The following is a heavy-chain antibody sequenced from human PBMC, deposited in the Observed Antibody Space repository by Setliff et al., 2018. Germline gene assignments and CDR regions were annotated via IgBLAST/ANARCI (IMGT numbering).Heavy chain of an antibody. CDR2: IGHTGSI. D-gene: IGHD2-21*02. J-gene: IGHJ4*02. Sequence: SETLSLTCTVSGYSISSGYIWGWIRQPPGKGLEWVGNIGHTGSINYNPSLKSRLTISRDTSKNQVSLKLNSVTATEPAVYDCARDLGHGGDSDYWGQGSLVTVSS. CDR1: GYSISSGYI. CDR3: ARDLGHGGDSDY. V-gene: IGHV4-38-2*02.